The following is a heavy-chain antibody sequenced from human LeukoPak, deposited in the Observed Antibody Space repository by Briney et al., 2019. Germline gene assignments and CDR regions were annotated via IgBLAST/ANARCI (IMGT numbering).Heavy chain of an antibody. CDR2: ISDSGGST. D-gene: IGHD1-26*01. V-gene: IGHV3-23*01. J-gene: IGHJ4*02. CDR1: GFTFKNSA. CDR3: AIGSGSYYGAQFDY. Sequence: PGGSLRLSCAASGFTFKNSAMSWVRQAPGKGLEWVSAISDSGGSTYYADSVKGRFTISRDNSKNTLYLQMNSLRAEDTAVYYCAIGSGSYYGAQFDYWGQGTLVTVSS.